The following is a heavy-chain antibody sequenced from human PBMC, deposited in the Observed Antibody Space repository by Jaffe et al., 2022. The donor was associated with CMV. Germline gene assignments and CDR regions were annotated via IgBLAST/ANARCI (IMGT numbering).Heavy chain of an antibody. J-gene: IGHJ5*02. CDR2: ISGSGGST. V-gene: IGHV3-23*01. Sequence: EVQLLESGGGLVQPGGSLRLSCAASGFTFSSYAMSWVRQAPGKGLEWVSAISGSGGSTYYADSVKGRFTISRDNSKNTLYLQMNSLRAEDTAVYYCAKGPHVVAAQDDWFDPWGQGTLVTVSS. CDR1: GFTFSSYA. CDR3: AKGPHVVAAQDDWFDP. D-gene: IGHD6-6*01.